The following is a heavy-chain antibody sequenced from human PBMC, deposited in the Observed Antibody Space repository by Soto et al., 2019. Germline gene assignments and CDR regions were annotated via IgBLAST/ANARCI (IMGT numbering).Heavy chain of an antibody. J-gene: IGHJ6*02. D-gene: IGHD2-2*01. CDR1: GFTFSSYG. V-gene: IGHV3-33*01. CDR3: ARGVVPADPGYYYGMDV. Sequence: QVQLVESGGGVVQPGRSLRLSCAASGFTFSSYGMHWVRQAPGKGLEWVAVIWYDGSNKYYADSVKGRFTISRDNSKNTLYLQMNSLRAEDTAVYYCARGVVPADPGYYYGMDVWGQGTTVTVSS. CDR2: IWYDGSNK.